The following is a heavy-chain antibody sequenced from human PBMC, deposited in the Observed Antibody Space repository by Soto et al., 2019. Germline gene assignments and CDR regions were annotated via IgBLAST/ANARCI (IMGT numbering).Heavy chain of an antibody. J-gene: IGHJ6*02. CDR3: AKSRGVRQGDGMDV. CDR1: GFTFSSYG. CDR2: ISYDGSNK. Sequence: GGSLRLSCAASGFTFSSYGMRWVRQAPGKGLEWVAVISYDGSNKYYADSVKGRFTISRDNSKNTLYLQMNSLRAEDTAVYYCAKSRGVRQGDGMDVWGQGTTVTVSS. V-gene: IGHV3-30*18. D-gene: IGHD3-10*01.